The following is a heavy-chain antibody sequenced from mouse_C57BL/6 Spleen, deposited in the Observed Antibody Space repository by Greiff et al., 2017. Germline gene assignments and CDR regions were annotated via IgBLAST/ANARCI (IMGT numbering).Heavy chain of an antibody. CDR2: IDPENGDT. CDR3: STTVPLAY. V-gene: IGHV14-4*01. D-gene: IGHD1-1*01. J-gene: IGHJ3*01. CDR1: GFNIKDDY. Sequence: EVKLQESGAELVRPGASVKLSCTASGFNIKDDYMHWVKQRPEQGLEWIGWIDPENGDTEYASKFQGKATITADTSSNTAYLQLSSLTSEDTAVYYCSTTVPLAYWGQGTLVTVSA.